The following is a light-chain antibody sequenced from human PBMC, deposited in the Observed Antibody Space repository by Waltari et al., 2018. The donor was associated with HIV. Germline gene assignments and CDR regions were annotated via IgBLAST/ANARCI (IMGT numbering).Light chain of an antibody. CDR3: QQSYSPPRN. V-gene: IGKV1-39*01. CDR2: RAS. Sequence: DIQMTQSPSSLSASVGDTITIACRASQSISFYLNWYQVKPGKVPKLLISRASNLESGAPSRFTGSGSGTEFTLTLNSLQPDDFVTYYCQQSYSPPRNFGPGTEVEVK. CDR1: QSISFY. J-gene: IGKJ3*01.